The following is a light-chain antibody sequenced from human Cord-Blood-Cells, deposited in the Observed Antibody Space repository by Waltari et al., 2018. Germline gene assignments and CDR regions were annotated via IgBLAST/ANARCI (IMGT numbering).Light chain of an antibody. V-gene: IGKV1-39*01. CDR2: AAS. CDR1: QSISSY. CDR3: QQSYSTPFT. Sequence: DIQMTQSPSSLSASVGDRVTITCRATQSISSYLNWYQPKPGKAPKLLIYAASSLQSGVPSMFSGSGSGTDFTLTISRLQPEDYATYYCQQSYSTPFTFGPGTKVYIK. J-gene: IGKJ3*01.